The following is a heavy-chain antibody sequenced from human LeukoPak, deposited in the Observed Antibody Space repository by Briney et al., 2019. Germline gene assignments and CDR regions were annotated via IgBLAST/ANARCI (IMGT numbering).Heavy chain of an antibody. CDR2: IYGGGST. CDR1: GFTVSSNY. CDR3: ARERDGYGGTWY. D-gene: IGHD4-23*01. V-gene: IGHV3-66*01. Sequence: GGSLRLSCAASGFTVSSNYMSWVRQARGKGLEWVSVIYGGGSTYYADSVKGRFTISRDSSKTTLFLQMNSLTAEDTAVYYCARERDGYGGTWYWGQGTLVTVSS. J-gene: IGHJ4*02.